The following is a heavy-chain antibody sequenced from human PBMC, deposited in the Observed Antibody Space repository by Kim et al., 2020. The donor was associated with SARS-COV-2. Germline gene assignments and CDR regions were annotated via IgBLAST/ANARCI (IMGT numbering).Heavy chain of an antibody. CDR3: ARGDYGSGSYNYYGMDV. CDR2: ISYDGSNK. CDR1: GFTFSSYG. V-gene: IGHV3-33*05. D-gene: IGHD3-10*01. J-gene: IGHJ6*02. Sequence: GWSLRLSCAASGFTFSSYGMHWVRQAPGKGLEWVAVISYDGSNKYYADSVKGRFTISRDNSKNTLYLQMNSLRAEDTAVYYCARGDYGSGSYNYYGMDVWGQGTTVTVSS.